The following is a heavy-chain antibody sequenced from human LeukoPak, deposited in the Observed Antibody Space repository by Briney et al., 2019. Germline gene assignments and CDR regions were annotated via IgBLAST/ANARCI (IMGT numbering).Heavy chain of an antibody. CDR1: GFTFSSYG. Sequence: GGSLRLSCAASGFTFSSYGMHWVRQAPGKGLEWVAFIRYDGSNKYYADSVKGRFTISRDNSKNTLYLQMDSLRAEDTAVYYCAKDATMVRGVADFIDYWGQGTLVTVSS. V-gene: IGHV3-30*02. CDR3: AKDATMVRGVADFIDY. CDR2: IRYDGSNK. D-gene: IGHD3-10*01. J-gene: IGHJ4*02.